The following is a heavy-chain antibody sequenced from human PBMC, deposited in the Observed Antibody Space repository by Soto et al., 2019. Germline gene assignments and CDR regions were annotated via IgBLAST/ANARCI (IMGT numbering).Heavy chain of an antibody. V-gene: IGHV3-30*18. CDR3: AKAEMYCSSVTCYPAS. J-gene: IGHJ5*02. CDR2: ISYQGTVK. D-gene: IGHD2-2*01. CDR1: VCTVSNFG. Sequence: RGESLMISWTASVCTVSNFGMHWVRQALGEGLEWVALISYQGTVKYYADSVQGRFTISRDNFKNTVSLQMNSLTTEDTAVYYCAKAEMYCSSVTCYPASWGQGTLVTVSS.